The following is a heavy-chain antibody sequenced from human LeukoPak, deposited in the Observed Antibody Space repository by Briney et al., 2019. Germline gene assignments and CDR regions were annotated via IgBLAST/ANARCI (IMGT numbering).Heavy chain of an antibody. V-gene: IGHV3-30*02. J-gene: IGHJ4*02. D-gene: IGHD6-19*01. CDR3: AKRISGWYQGGVDY. Sequence: GGSLRLSCAASGFTFSSYGMHWVRQAPGKGLEWVAFIRYDGNNKYYADSVKGRFTVSRDNSKNTLYLQMNSLRAEDTAVYYCAKRISGWYQGGVDYWGQGTLVTVSS. CDR2: IRYDGNNK. CDR1: GFTFSSYG.